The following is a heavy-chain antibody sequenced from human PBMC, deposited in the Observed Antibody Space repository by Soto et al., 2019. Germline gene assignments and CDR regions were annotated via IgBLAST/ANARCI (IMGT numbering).Heavy chain of an antibody. Sequence: EVQVVESGGGLVQPGRSLRLSCVGSGFTFDDHAMHWVRQAPGKGLEWVSGISWVSDFRGYADSVKGRFTISSDNAKNSVYLQMNNLRAEDTALYLCVRDRTGGRGPVAGHPGGYYYAMDVWGQGTTVTVSS. CDR2: ISWVSDFR. CDR1: GFTFDDHA. CDR3: VRDRTGGRGPVAGHPGGYYYAMDV. D-gene: IGHD6-19*01. V-gene: IGHV3-9*01. J-gene: IGHJ6*02.